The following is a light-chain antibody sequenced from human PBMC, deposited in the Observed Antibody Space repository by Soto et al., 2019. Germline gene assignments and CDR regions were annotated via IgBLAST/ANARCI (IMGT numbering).Light chain of an antibody. CDR2: SNN. CDR3: AAWDDSLSAMV. J-gene: IGLJ2*01. CDR1: SSNIGSNY. Sequence: QSVLTQPPSASGTPGQRVTISCSGSSSNIGSNYVYWYQQLPGTAPKLLIYSNNQRPSGVPDRFSGSKSGTSASLAISGLRYEDEADYYCAAWDDSLSAMVFGGGTKVTVL. V-gene: IGLV1-47*02.